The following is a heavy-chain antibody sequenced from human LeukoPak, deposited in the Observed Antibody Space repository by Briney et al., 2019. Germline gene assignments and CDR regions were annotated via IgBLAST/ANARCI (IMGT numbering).Heavy chain of an antibody. CDR2: ISAYNGNT. CDR3: ARDPTYYYESSGYYYS. CDR1: GYTFTSYG. D-gene: IGHD3-22*01. V-gene: IGHV1-18*01. Sequence: GASVKVSCKASGYTFTSYGISWVRQAPGQGLEWMGWISAYNGNTNYAQKLQGRVTMTTDTSTSTAYMELRSLRSDDTAVYYCARDPTYYYESSGYYYSWGQGTLVTVSS. J-gene: IGHJ4*02.